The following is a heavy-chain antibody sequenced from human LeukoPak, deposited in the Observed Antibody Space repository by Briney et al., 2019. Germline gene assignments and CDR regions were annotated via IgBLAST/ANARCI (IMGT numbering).Heavy chain of an antibody. V-gene: IGHV1-69*04. D-gene: IGHD3-16*01. CDR2: IIPILGIA. J-gene: IGHJ4*02. CDR3: ARVGGGGVMNALGGKPQFDY. Sequence: SVKVSCKASGGTFSSYAISWVRQAPGQGLEWMGRIIPILGIANYARKFQGRVTITADKSTSTAYMELSSLRSEDTAVYYCARVGGGGVMNALGGKPQFDYWGQGTLVTVSS. CDR1: GGTFSSYA.